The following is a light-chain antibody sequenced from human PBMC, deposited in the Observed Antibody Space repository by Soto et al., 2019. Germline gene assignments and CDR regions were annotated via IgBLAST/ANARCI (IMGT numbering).Light chain of an antibody. Sequence: QSVLTQPPSASGTPGQRVTISCSGSSSSFGSNTVNWYRQLPGTAPKLLIYDNNKRPSGIPDRFSGSKSGTSATLGITGLQTGDEADYYCGTWDSSLSAGVFGGGTKLTVL. CDR2: DNN. J-gene: IGLJ3*02. CDR1: SSSFGSNT. V-gene: IGLV1-51*01. CDR3: GTWDSSLSAGV.